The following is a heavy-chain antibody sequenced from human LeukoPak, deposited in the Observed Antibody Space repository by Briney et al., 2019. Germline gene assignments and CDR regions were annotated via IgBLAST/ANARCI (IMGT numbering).Heavy chain of an antibody. CDR1: GFTFSSYW. D-gene: IGHD3-9*01. J-gene: IGHJ4*02. CDR3: ARLDILTGNYYYFNF. Sequence: GGSLRLSCAASGFTFSSYWMHWVRQAPGMGLVWVSRISGDGSTTSYADSVKGRFTISRDNAKNTLYPQMNSLRAEDTAVYYCARLDILTGNYYYFNFWGQGTLVTVSS. V-gene: IGHV3-74*01. CDR2: ISGDGSTT.